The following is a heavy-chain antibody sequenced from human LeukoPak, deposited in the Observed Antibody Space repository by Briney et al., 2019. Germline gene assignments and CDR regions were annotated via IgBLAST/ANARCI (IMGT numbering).Heavy chain of an antibody. V-gene: IGHV1-2*02. CDR2: INPNSGGT. J-gene: IGHJ4*02. CDR1: GYTFTGYY. Sequence: ASVKVSCKASGYTFTGYYMHWVRQAPGQGLEWMGWINPNSGGTNYAQKFQGRVTMTRDTSISTAYMELSRLRPDDTAVYYCAREKPSITMVRGDIFDYWGQGTLVTVSS. D-gene: IGHD3-10*01. CDR3: AREKPSITMVRGDIFDY.